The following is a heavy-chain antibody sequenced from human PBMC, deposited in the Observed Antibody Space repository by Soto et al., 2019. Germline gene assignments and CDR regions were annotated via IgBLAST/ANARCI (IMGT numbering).Heavy chain of an antibody. CDR1: GGSISSGGYS. J-gene: IGHJ4*02. V-gene: IGHV4-30-2*01. CDR3: ARGGVVIPFDY. Sequence: QLQLQESGSGLVKPSQTLSLTCAVSGGSISSGGYSWSWIRQPPGKGLEWIGYIYHTGSTYYNSSHESRVTISLDRSKNQFSLKLSSVTAADTAVYYCARGGVVIPFDYWGQGTLVTVSS. D-gene: IGHD3-3*01. CDR2: IYHTGST.